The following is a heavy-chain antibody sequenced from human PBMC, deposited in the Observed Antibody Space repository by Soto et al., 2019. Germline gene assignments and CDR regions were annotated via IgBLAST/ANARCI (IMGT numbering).Heavy chain of an antibody. CDR2: ISAYNGNT. CDR1: GYTFTSYG. V-gene: IGHV1-18*01. D-gene: IGHD4-17*01. CDR3: ARDVDYGDSTGYFDY. Sequence: ASVKVSCKASGYTFTSYGISWVRQAPGQGLEWMGWISAYNGNTNYAQKLQGRVTMTTDTSTSTAYMELRSLRSDDTAVYYCARDVDYGDSTGYFDYWGQGTLVTVSS. J-gene: IGHJ4*02.